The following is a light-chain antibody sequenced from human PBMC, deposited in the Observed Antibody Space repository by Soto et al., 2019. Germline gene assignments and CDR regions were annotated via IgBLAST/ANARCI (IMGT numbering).Light chain of an antibody. CDR2: DVS. Sequence: QSALTQPRSVSGSPGQSVTISCTGTSREVGGYNYVSWYQQHPGKAPKLMIYDVSKRPSGVPDRVSGSKSGNTASLTISGLQAEDEADYCCCSYAGSYTYVFGTGTKVTVL. CDR1: SREVGGYNY. CDR3: CSYAGSYTYV. V-gene: IGLV2-11*01. J-gene: IGLJ1*01.